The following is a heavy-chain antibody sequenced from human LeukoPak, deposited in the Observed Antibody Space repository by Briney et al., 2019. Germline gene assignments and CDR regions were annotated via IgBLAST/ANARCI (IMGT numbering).Heavy chain of an antibody. CDR3: ARPPRYGMDV. J-gene: IGHJ6*02. CDR1: GFPFSHYY. CDR2: ISSSGSTI. Sequence: GGPLTLSCAASGFPFSHYYMSWIRQAPGKGLEWVSYISSSGSTISYADSVKGRFPISRDNAKNSLYLQMNSLRAEDTAVYYCARPPRYGMDVWGQGTTVTVSS. V-gene: IGHV3-11*01.